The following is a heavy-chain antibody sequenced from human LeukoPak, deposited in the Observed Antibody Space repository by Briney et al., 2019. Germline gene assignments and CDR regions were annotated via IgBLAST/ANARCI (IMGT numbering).Heavy chain of an antibody. V-gene: IGHV3-74*03. CDR1: GFTFNTYW. Sequence: SGGSLRLSCAASGFTFNTYWMHWVRQAPGKGLVWVSRINGDGSSTTYADSVKGRFTISRDNAKNTLYLQMNSLRAEDTAVYYCARDTEMATISGFDYWGQGTLVTVSS. J-gene: IGHJ4*02. CDR2: INGDGSST. D-gene: IGHD5-24*01. CDR3: ARDTEMATISGFDY.